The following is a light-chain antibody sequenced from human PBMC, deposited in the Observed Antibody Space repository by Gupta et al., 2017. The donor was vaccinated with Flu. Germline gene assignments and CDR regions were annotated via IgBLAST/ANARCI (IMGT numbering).Light chain of an antibody. V-gene: IGLV3-19*01. J-gene: IGLJ3*02. CDR2: AKN. Sequence: SSDLIQDPAGSVAWGPTVRFTCKGDSLRNSYASWYQQTPRPAPVHVIYAKNIRPSGIPDRFSGFSSGNTAYLTIAGAQAEDEADYDCNSRDSTDNHQAVFGGGTKLTVL. CDR3: NSRDSTDNHQAV. CDR1: SLRNSY.